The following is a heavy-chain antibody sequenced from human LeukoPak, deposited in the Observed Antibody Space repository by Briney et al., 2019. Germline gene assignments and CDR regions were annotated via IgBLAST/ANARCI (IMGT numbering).Heavy chain of an antibody. D-gene: IGHD3-10*01. Sequence: GRSLRLSCAASGFTFSTYGMHWVRQAPGKGLEWVAIIWYDGSKKYYADSVKGRFTISRDNSKNTLYLQMSSLRAEDTAVHYCASDYFGSGSYPNWGQGTLVTVSS. CDR2: IWYDGSKK. CDR1: GFTFSTYG. J-gene: IGHJ4*02. CDR3: ASDYFGSGSYPN. V-gene: IGHV3-33*01.